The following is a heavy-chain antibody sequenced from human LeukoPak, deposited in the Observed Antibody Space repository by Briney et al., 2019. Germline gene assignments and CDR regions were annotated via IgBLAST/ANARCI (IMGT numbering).Heavy chain of an antibody. V-gene: IGHV1-69*01. Sequence: SVKVSCKASGGTFSSYAISWVRQAPGQGLEWMGGIIPIFGTANYAQKFQGRVTITADESTRTAYMELSSLRSEDTAVYYCARGTTVTPYYFDYWGQGTLVTVSS. CDR1: GGTFSSYA. J-gene: IGHJ4*02. CDR2: IIPIFGTA. CDR3: ARGTTVTPYYFDY. D-gene: IGHD4-17*01.